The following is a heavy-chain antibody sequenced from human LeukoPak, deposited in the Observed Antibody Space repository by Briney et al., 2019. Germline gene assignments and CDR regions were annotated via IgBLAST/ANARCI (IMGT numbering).Heavy chain of an antibody. CDR1: GFTFSSYS. CDR2: ISSSSSYI. Sequence: PGGSLRLSCAASGFTFSSYSMNWVRQAPGKGLEWVSSISSSSSYIYYADSVKGRFTIPRDNAKNSLYLQMNSLRAEDTAVYYCARDSLVVPAAVGNFDYWGQGTLVTVSS. V-gene: IGHV3-21*01. CDR3: ARDSLVVPAAVGNFDY. J-gene: IGHJ4*02. D-gene: IGHD2-2*01.